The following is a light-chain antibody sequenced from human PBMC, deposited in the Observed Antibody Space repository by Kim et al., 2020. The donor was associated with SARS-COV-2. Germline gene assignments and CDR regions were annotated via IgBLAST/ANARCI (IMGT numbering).Light chain of an antibody. Sequence: ASTGDRVTITCRASQGISSYLSWYQQKPGKAPKLLIYAASTLQSGVPSRFSGSGSGTDFTLTISCLQSEDFATYYCQQYYSYPRTFGQGTKVDIK. V-gene: IGKV1-8*01. CDR3: QQYYSYPRT. J-gene: IGKJ1*01. CDR1: QGISSY. CDR2: AAS.